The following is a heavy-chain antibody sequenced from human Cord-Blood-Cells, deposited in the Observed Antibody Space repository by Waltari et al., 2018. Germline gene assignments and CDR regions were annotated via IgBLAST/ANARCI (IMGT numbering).Heavy chain of an antibody. V-gene: IGHV1-2*06. Sequence: QVQLVQSGAEVKKPGASVKVFCKASGYTFTGYYMPCVRQAPGQGLEWMGRINPNSGGTNYAQKFQGRVTMTRDTSISTAYMELSRLRSDDTAVYYCARGHYGDYWVFDPWGQGTLVTVSS. J-gene: IGHJ5*02. CDR2: INPNSGGT. CDR1: GYTFTGYY. CDR3: ARGHYGDYWVFDP. D-gene: IGHD4-17*01.